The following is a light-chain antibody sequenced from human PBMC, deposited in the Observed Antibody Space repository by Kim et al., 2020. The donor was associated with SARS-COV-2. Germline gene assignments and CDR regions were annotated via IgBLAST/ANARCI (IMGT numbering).Light chain of an antibody. CDR2: AAS. CDR1: QGIRND. J-gene: IGKJ1*01. V-gene: IGKV1-6*01. Sequence: ASVGDRVTITGRASQGIRNDLGWYQQKPGKAPKLLIYAASALQSGVPSRFSGRGSGTDFTLTISSLQSEDFATYYCLQNYNYPRTFGQGTKVDIK. CDR3: LQNYNYPRT.